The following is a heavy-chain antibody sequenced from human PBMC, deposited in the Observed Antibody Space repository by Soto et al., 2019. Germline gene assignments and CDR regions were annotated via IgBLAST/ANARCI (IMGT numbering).Heavy chain of an antibody. V-gene: IGHV1-8*01. D-gene: IGHD3-3*01. CDR3: ARERKFDFWRKGLEV. Sequence: ASVKVSCKASGYTFTTYDINWGRQAPGQGLEWLGWMDPNSGSTGYAQKFQGRITMTRNISRNTVQMELRSLQSEDTAVYYCARERKFDFWRKGLEVWGQGTTVT. J-gene: IGHJ6*02. CDR1: GYTFTTYD. CDR2: MDPNSGST.